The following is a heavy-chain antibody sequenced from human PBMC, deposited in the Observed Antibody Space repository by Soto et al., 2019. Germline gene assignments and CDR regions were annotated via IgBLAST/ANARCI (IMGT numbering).Heavy chain of an antibody. V-gene: IGHV3-23*01. CDR2: ISGSGFKK. Sequence: GSLRLSCAASGFIFENFGMSWVRQAPGKGLEWISSISGSGFKKYYADSVKGRFTISRDNSKNTLYLQMSSLRAEDTAVYYCARGVEGWYFDYWGRGTLVTSPQ. CDR3: ARGVEGWYFDY. D-gene: IGHD3-3*01. CDR1: GFIFENFG. J-gene: IGHJ4*02.